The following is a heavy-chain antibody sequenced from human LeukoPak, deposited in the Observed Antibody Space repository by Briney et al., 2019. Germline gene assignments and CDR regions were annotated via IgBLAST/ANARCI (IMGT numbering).Heavy chain of an antibody. CDR1: GYSFTSYW. CDR3: ASPYYYYSSGQREGAFDI. V-gene: IGHV5-51*01. CDR2: IYPGDSDT. D-gene: IGHD3-22*01. J-gene: IGHJ3*02. Sequence: GESLKISWKGSGYSFTSYWIGWVRQMPGKGLEWMGIIYPGDSDTRYSPSFQGQVTISADKSISTAYLQWSSLKASDTAMYYCASPYYYYSSGQREGAFDIWGQGTMVTVSS.